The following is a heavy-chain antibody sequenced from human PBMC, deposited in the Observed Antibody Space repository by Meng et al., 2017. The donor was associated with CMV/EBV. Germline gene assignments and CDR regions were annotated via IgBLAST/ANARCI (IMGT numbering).Heavy chain of an antibody. Sequence: SVQVSCQASVGTFSSYALSWVRQAPGQGLEWMGGIIPILGIANYAQKFQGRVTITADKSTSTAYMELSSLRSEDTAVYYCAADYCGGDCYAGTKFDYWGQGTLVTVSS. D-gene: IGHD2-21*01. CDR1: VGTFSSYA. CDR3: AADYCGGDCYAGTKFDY. V-gene: IGHV1-69*10. J-gene: IGHJ4*02. CDR2: IIPILGIA.